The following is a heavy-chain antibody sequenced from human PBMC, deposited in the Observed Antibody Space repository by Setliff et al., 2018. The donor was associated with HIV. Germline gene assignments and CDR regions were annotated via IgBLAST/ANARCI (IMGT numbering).Heavy chain of an antibody. CDR1: GFTFSSYW. J-gene: IGHJ5*02. CDR3: ARDWSRYCSSTNCPPRGWFDP. CDR2: IKEDGGEK. D-gene: IGHD2-2*01. Sequence: LRLSCAASGFTFSSYWMSWVRQAPGKGLEWVANIKEDGGEKYYVDSVKGRFTISRDNAKNSLYLQMNSLRAEDTAVYYCARDWSRYCSSTNCPPRGWFDPWGQGTLVTVSS. V-gene: IGHV3-7*01.